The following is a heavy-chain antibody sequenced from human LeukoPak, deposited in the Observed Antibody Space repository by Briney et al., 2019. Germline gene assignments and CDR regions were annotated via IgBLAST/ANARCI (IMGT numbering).Heavy chain of an antibody. CDR1: GGSISSGGYY. CDR3: ARGDSSSLATYFDY. Sequence: SQTLSLTCTVSGGSISSGGYYWSWIRQHPGKGLEWIGRIYTSGSTNYNPSLKSRVTISVDTSKNQFSLKLSSVTAADTAVYYCARGDSSSLATYFDYWGQGTLVTVSS. V-gene: IGHV4-61*02. D-gene: IGHD6-6*01. J-gene: IGHJ4*02. CDR2: IYTSGST.